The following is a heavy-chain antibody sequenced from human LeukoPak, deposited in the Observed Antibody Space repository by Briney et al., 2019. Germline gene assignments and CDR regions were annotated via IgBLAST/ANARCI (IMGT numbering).Heavy chain of an antibody. CDR2: XSGSGGST. CDR3: AKDTDFWSGYPFDY. D-gene: IGHD3-3*01. CDR1: GFTFSSYA. V-gene: IGHV3-23*01. Sequence: LPGGSLRLSCAASGFTFSSYAMSWVRQAPGKGXXXXXXXSGSGGSTYYADSVKGRFTISRDNSKNTLYLQMNSLRAEDTAVYYCAKDTDFWSGYPFDYWGQGTLVTASS. J-gene: IGHJ4*02.